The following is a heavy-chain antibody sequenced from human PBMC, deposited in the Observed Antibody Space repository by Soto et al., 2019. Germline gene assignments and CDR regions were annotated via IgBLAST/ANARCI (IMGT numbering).Heavy chain of an antibody. J-gene: IGHJ5*02. CDR2: IVGSGGST. V-gene: IGHV3-23*01. CDR3: AKSGVGLRYCNGDNCGPRWFDP. D-gene: IGHD2-15*01. CDR1: GFTFSSFG. Sequence: GGSLRLSCAASGFTFSSFGMNWVRQAPGKGLEWVSGIVGSGGSTFYADSVKGRFTISRDISKNTLYLQMNSLRAEDTAVYYCAKSGVGLRYCNGDNCGPRWFDPWGQGTLVTVSS.